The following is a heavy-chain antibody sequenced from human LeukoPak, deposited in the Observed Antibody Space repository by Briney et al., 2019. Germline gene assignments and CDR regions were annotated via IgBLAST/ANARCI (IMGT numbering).Heavy chain of an antibody. CDR3: ARTYYGSENYYDY. CDR2: IYYSGTT. Sequence: SETLSHTCTVSGGSVSSSGSYWGWIRQPPGKGLEWIGSIYYSGTTYYNPSLKSRVTISVDTSKSQFSLKLTSVTAADTALYYCARTYYGSENYYDYWGQGILVTVSS. V-gene: IGHV4-39*01. CDR1: GGSVSSSGSY. D-gene: IGHD3-10*01. J-gene: IGHJ4*02.